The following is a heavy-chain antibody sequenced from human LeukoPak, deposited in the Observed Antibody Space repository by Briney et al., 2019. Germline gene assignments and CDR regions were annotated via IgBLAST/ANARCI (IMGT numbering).Heavy chain of an antibody. CDR2: ISGYGSNT. CDR3: ARADYGGSSDAFDI. Sequence: QSGGSLSLSCAVSGFTFTSYYMHGVPHAPGKGRVGGSRISGYGSNTIYADSVKGRFTISRDNSKNTLYLQMNSLRAEDTAVYYCARADYGGSSDAFDIWGQGTMVTVSS. J-gene: IGHJ3*02. V-gene: IGHV3-74*01. CDR1: GFTFTSYY. D-gene: IGHD4-23*01.